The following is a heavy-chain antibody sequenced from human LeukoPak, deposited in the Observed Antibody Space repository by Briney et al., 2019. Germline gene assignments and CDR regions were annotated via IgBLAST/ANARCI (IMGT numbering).Heavy chain of an antibody. CDR3: AKGPYSDSSEWFQY. V-gene: IGHV3-23*01. Sequence: GGSLRLSCAASGFSFSSYAMGWVRQAPGKGLEWVSSISGTGGRTYYADSVKGRFTISRDNSRNTLSLQMNGLRVEDTAVYFCAKGPYSDSSEWFQYWGQGTLVTVSS. CDR2: ISGTGGRT. J-gene: IGHJ1*01. CDR1: GFSFSSYA. D-gene: IGHD6-13*01.